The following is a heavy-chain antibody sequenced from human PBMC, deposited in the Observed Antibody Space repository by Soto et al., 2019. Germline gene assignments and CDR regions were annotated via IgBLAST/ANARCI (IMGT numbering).Heavy chain of an antibody. CDR1: GYSFSHYW. CDR2: IFPDDSET. Sequence: PGESLKISCKASGYSFSHYWIGWVRQMPGKGLEWMGVIFPDDSETRYSPSFQGRVTISADKSNTTAYLQWSSLEASDTAIYYCAIWGRWASAWQDSYWGQGTQVTVSS. J-gene: IGHJ4*02. V-gene: IGHV5-51*01. CDR3: AIWGRWASAWQDSY. D-gene: IGHD6-19*01.